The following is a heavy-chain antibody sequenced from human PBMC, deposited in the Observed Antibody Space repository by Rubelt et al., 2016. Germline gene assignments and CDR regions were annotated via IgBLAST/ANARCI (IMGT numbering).Heavy chain of an antibody. V-gene: IGHV4-39*07. Sequence: QLQLQESGPGLVKPSETLSLTCTVSGGSISSTTYYWGWIRQPPGKGLEWIGSIYYSGSTYYNPCVKRRVTISVDTAKNEFAVKLSSVTAADREGDYCARGGSYHFQFDDGGQGTRVTVCS. D-gene: IGHD2/OR15-2a*01. CDR1: GGSISSTTYY. CDR3: ARGGSYHFQFDD. J-gene: IGHJ4*02. CDR2: IYYSGST.